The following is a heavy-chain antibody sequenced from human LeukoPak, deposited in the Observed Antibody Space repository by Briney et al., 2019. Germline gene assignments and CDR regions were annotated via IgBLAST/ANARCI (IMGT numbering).Heavy chain of an antibody. V-gene: IGHV3-23*01. Sequence: GGTLRLSCAASGFTFSSYGMSWVRQAPGKGLEWVSAISGSGGSTYYADSVKGRFTISRDNSKNTLYLQMNSLRAEDTAVYYCAKDLGPRGPENNWFDPWGRGTLVTVSS. CDR1: GFTFSSYG. CDR2: ISGSGGST. J-gene: IGHJ5*02. D-gene: IGHD7-27*01. CDR3: AKDLGPRGPENNWFDP.